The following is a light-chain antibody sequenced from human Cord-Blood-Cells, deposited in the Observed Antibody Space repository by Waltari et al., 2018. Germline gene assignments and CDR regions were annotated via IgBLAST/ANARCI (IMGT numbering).Light chain of an antibody. V-gene: IGLV2-14*01. J-gene: IGLJ2*01. CDR1: SSDVGGYNY. CDR3: SSYTSSSTVV. CDR2: DVS. Sequence: QSALTQPASVSGSPGQSITISCTGTSSDVGGYNYVSWYQQHPGKAPKLMIYDVSNRPPGVSNRFSGYKSGNTAYLTISGLQAEDEADYYCSSYTSSSTVVFGGGTKLTVL.